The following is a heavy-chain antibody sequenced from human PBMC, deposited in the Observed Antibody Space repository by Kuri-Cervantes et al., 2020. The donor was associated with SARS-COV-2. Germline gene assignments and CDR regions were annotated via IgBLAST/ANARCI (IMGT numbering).Heavy chain of an antibody. D-gene: IGHD3-3*01. CDR1: GFTFSSYA. CDR3: ARDQYDFWSGYLRGIGDV. V-gene: IGHV3-30-3*01. CDR2: ISYDGSNK. Sequence: GGSLRLSCAASGFTFSSYAMHWVRQAPGEGLEWVAVISYDGSNKYYADSVKGRFTISRDNSKNTLYLQMNSLRAEDTAVYYCARDQYDFWSGYLRGIGDVWGQGTTVTVSS. J-gene: IGHJ6*02.